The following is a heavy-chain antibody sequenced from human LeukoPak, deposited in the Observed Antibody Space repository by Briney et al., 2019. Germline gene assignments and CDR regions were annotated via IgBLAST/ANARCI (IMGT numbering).Heavy chain of an antibody. CDR3: ARDYDFWSGSTVY. CDR1: GLTFGNYA. V-gene: IGHV3-30-3*01. D-gene: IGHD3-3*01. CDR2: ISYDGSNK. Sequence: PGRSLRLSCAASGLTFGNYAMHWVRQAPGKGLEWVAVISYDGSNKNYADSVKGRFTISRDNSKNTLYLQMNSLRAEDTALYYCARDYDFWSGSTVYWGQGTLVTVSS. J-gene: IGHJ4*02.